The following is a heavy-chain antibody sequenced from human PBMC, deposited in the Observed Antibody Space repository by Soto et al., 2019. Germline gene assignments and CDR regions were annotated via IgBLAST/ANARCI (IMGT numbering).Heavy chain of an antibody. CDR2: IRSKPYSYAT. J-gene: IGHJ4*02. Sequence: EVLLVESGGGLVQPGGSLKLSCAASGFTFSDSAIHWVRQAPGKGLEWVGRIRSKPYSYATEYAASVKGRFTISRDDSRNTAHLQMNSLKTEDTAVYYCARHVVDYWGQGTLVTVSS. D-gene: IGHD2-15*01. CDR1: GFTFSDSA. V-gene: IGHV3-73*01. CDR3: ARHVVDY.